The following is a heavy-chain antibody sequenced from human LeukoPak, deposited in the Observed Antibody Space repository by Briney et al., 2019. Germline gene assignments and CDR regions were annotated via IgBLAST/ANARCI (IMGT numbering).Heavy chain of an antibody. CDR3: AKDQYSSGWYFDY. V-gene: IGHV3-23*01. CDR1: GGSISSSSYY. D-gene: IGHD6-19*01. J-gene: IGHJ4*02. CDR2: ISDDSGST. Sequence: ETLSLTCTVSGGSISSSSYYWGWIRQPPGKGLEWVSGISDDSGSTYYADSVRGRFTISRDNSKNTLYLQMNSLRVEDTAIYYCAKDQYSSGWYFDYWGQGTLVTVSS.